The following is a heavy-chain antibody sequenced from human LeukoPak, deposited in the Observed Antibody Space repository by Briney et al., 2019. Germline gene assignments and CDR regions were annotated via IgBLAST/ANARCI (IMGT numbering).Heavy chain of an antibody. Sequence: PGGSLRLSCAASGFTFSSYELNWVRQAPGKGLEWVSTISGSGSAVWYTDSVRGRFTISRDNAQHSVYLQMNSLRAEDTAVYYCARRLRRLFDYWGQGTLVTVSS. CDR1: GFTFSSYE. J-gene: IGHJ4*02. D-gene: IGHD2-15*01. V-gene: IGHV3-48*03. CDR2: ISGSGSAV. CDR3: ARRLRRLFDY.